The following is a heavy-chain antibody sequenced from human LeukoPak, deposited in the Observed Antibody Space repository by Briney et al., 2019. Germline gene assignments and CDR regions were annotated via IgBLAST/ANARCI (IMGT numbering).Heavy chain of an antibody. CDR3: AKDVREYSYGLFDY. J-gene: IGHJ4*02. CDR1: GFTFSSYG. D-gene: IGHD5-18*01. V-gene: IGHV3-30*02. CDR2: IRYDGSNK. Sequence: GGSLRLSCAASGFTFSSYGMHWVRQAPGKGLEWVAFIRYDGSNKYYADSVKGRFTISRDNSKNTLYLQMNSLRAEDTAVYYCAKDVREYSYGLFDYWGQGTLVTVSS.